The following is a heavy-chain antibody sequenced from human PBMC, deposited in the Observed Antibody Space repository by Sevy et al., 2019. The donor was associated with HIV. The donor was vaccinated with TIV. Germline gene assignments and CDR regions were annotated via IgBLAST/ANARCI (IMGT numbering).Heavy chain of an antibody. D-gene: IGHD3-22*01. CDR1: GGSISSSSYY. J-gene: IGHJ3*02. CDR2: LYYSGST. Sequence: SETLSLTCTVSGGSISSSSYYWGWIRQPPGKGLEWIGSLYYSGSTYYNPSLKSRVSMSADRSKKQFSLKVTSVTAADTAVYYCATLTYYYDSSGLDAFGIWGPGTMVTVSS. CDR3: ATLTYYYDSSGLDAFGI. V-gene: IGHV4-39*01.